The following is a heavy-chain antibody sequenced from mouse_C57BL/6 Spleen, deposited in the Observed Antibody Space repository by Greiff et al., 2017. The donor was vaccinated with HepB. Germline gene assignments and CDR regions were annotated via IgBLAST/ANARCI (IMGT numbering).Heavy chain of an antibody. V-gene: IGHV1-61*01. D-gene: IGHD1-1*01. J-gene: IGHJ2*01. CDR1: GYTFTSYW. CDR2: IYPSDSET. CDR3: ARGFHYYGSTLYYFDY. Sequence: QVQLQQPGAELVRPGSSVKLSCKASGYTFTSYWMDWVKQRPGQGLEWIGNIYPSDSETHYNQKFKDKATLTVDKSSSTAYMQLSSLTSEDSAVYYCARGFHYYGSTLYYFDYWGQGTTLTVSS.